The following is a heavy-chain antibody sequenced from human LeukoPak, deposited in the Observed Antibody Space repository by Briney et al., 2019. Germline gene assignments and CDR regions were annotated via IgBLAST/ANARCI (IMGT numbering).Heavy chain of an antibody. CDR3: ARGYYYGLY. CDR1: GYIFTSTW. J-gene: IGHJ4*02. Sequence: GESLKISCKGSGYIFTSTWIGWVRQLPGKGLEWMGIIYPGDSDTRYSPSFQRHVTMSADKSISTAYLQWSSLKASDTAMYYCARGYYYGLYWGQGTLVTVSS. D-gene: IGHD3-10*01. CDR2: IYPGDSDT. V-gene: IGHV5-51*01.